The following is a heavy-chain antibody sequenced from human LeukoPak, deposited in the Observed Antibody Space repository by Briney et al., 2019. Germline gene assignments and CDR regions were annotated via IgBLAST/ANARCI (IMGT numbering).Heavy chain of an antibody. J-gene: IGHJ6*03. CDR1: GVTFSSYG. CDR2: IRYDGSNK. CDR3: AKDLLRFLEWLSEGYMDV. D-gene: IGHD3-3*01. Sequence: GGSLRLSCAASGVTFSSYGMHWVRQAPGKGLEWVAFIRYDGSNKYYADSVKGRFTISRDNSKNTLYLQMNSLRAEDTAVYYCAKDLLRFLEWLSEGYMDVWGKGTTVTVPS. V-gene: IGHV3-30*02.